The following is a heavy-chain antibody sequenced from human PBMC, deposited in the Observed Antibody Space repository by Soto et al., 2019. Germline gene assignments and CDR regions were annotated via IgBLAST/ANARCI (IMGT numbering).Heavy chain of an antibody. D-gene: IGHD1-1*01. Sequence: GASVKVSCKASGYTFTSYQMHWMRQAPRQGLEWMGLIYTSDGSATYAQKFQGRVTMTRDTSTSTVHMELSSLKSEDTAMYFCARLVNWKAVFDSWGQGTLVTVSS. CDR3: ARLVNWKAVFDS. V-gene: IGHV1-46*01. J-gene: IGHJ5*01. CDR1: GYTFTSYQ. CDR2: IYTSDGSA.